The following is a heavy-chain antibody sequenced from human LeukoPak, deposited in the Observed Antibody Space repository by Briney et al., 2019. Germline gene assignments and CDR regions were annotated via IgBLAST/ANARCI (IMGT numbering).Heavy chain of an antibody. V-gene: IGHV3-23*01. CDR2: ISGGGDST. CDR1: GFTFSSYA. J-gene: IGHJ5*02. CDR3: AKTGAGGWSNWFDP. D-gene: IGHD6-19*01. Sequence: PGGSLRLSCAASGFTFSSYAMSWVRQAPGKELEWVSVISGGGDSTYYADSVKGRFTISRDNSKNTLYLQMNGLRAEDTAIYYCAKTGAGGWSNWFDPWGQGTLVTVSS.